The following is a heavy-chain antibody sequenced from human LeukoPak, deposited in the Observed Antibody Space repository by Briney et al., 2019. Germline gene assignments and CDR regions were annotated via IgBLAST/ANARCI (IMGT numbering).Heavy chain of an antibody. D-gene: IGHD5-24*01. V-gene: IGHV4-30-2*01. CDR3: ATRPTNRDGYNFGAFDI. J-gene: IGHJ3*02. CDR2: IYHSGST. CDR1: GGSISSGGHS. Sequence: SQTLSLTCAVSGGSISSGGHSWSWIRQPPGKGLEWIGYIYHSGSTYYNPSLKSRVTISVDRSKNQFSLKLSSVTAADTAVYYCATRPTNRDGYNFGAFDIWGQGTMVTVSS.